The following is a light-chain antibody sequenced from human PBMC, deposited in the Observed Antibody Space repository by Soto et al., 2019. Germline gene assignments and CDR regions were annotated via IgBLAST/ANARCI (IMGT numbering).Light chain of an antibody. Sequence: QAVVTQEPSLTVSRGGTVTLTCGSSTGAVTSGHDPYWFQQQPGHATRTLIYDTSNKHSWTPARVSGSRLGGNAALTLSGAQPEADSEYYGWLSYRGARPVFGGGTKVTVL. V-gene: IGLV7-46*01. CDR3: WLSYRGARPV. CDR1: TGAVTSGHD. CDR2: DTS. J-gene: IGLJ2*01.